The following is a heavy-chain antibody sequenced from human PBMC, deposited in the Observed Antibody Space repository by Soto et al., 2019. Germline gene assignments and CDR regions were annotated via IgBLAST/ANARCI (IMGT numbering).Heavy chain of an antibody. CDR2: IIPIFGTA. CDR3: ARDLISGYGSGGSCYSAIDY. Sequence: QVQLVQSGAEVKKPGSSVKVSCKASGGTFSSYAISWVRQAPGQGLEWMGGIIPIFGTANYAQKFQGRVTITADESTSTAYMELSSLRSEETAVYYCARDLISGYGSGGSCYSAIDYWGQGTLVTVSS. V-gene: IGHV1-69*01. J-gene: IGHJ4*02. CDR1: GGTFSSYA. D-gene: IGHD2-15*01.